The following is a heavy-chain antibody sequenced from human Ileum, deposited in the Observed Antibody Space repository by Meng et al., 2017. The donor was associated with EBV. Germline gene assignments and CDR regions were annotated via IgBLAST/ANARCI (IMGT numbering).Heavy chain of an antibody. D-gene: IGHD5-24*01. CDR3: VRTLERGDY. Sequence: QVQVGDSGAEVKKPGASVKVSCKASGYTFTNYDSSWVRQATGQGLEWMGWMNPKTGTAHYAQKFQGRVSMTRDTSITTAYMELSSLTSEDTAVYYCVRTLERGDYWGQGTLVTVSS. J-gene: IGHJ4*02. CDR1: GYTFTNYD. CDR2: MNPKTGTA. V-gene: IGHV1-8*01.